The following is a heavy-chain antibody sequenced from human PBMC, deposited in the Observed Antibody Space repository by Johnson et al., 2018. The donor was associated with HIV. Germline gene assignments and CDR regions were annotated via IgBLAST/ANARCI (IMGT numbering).Heavy chain of an antibody. V-gene: IGHV3-33*01. CDR3: ARGVGSGWYFEIGDDAFDI. D-gene: IGHD6-19*01. CDR2: IWYDGNNK. CDR1: GFTFSSYG. Sequence: QMLLVESGGGLVKPGGSLRLSCAASGFTFSSYGMHWVRQAPGKGLEWVAVIWYDGNNKYYADSVKGRFTISRDNSKNTLYLQMNSLRAEDTAVYYCARGVGSGWYFEIGDDAFDIWGQGTMVTVSS. J-gene: IGHJ3*02.